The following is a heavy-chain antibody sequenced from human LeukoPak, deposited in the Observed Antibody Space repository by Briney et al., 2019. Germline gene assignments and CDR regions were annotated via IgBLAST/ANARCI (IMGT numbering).Heavy chain of an antibody. D-gene: IGHD6-13*01. CDR1: GFTFDDYA. J-gene: IGHJ4*02. CDR2: ISWNSGSI. CDR3: ARDTVAAAGSH. Sequence: GGSLRLSCAASGFTFDDYAMHWVRQAPGKGLEWVSGISWNSGSIGYVDSVKGRFTISRDNSKNTLYLQMNSLRAEDTAVYYCARDTVAAAGSHWGQGTLVTVSS. V-gene: IGHV3-9*01.